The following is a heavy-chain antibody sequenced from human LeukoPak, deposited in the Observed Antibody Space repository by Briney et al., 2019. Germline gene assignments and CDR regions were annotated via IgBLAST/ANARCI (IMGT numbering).Heavy chain of an antibody. Sequence: PSETLSLTCAVYGGSFSGYYWSWVRQPPGKGLEWIGEINHSGSTNYNPSLKSRVTISVDTSKNQFSLKLSSVTAADTAVYYCARLITMQKGSFDPWGQGTLVTVSS. CDR1: GGSFSGYY. D-gene: IGHD3-10*01. CDR3: ARLITMQKGSFDP. CDR2: INHSGST. J-gene: IGHJ5*02. V-gene: IGHV4-34*01.